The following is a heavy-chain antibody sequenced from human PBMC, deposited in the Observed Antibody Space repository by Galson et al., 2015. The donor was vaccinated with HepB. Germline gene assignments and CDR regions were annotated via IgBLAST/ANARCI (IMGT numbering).Heavy chain of an antibody. Sequence: SVKVSCKASGYTFTSYGISWVRQAPGQGLEWMGWISAYNGNTNYAQKLQGRVTMTTDTSTSTAYMELRSLRSDDTAVYYCARAPALVVVVAASYYGMDVWGQGTTVTVSS. D-gene: IGHD2-15*01. CDR3: ARAPALVVVVAASYYGMDV. CDR2: ISAYNGNT. CDR1: GYTFTSYG. V-gene: IGHV1-18*04. J-gene: IGHJ6*02.